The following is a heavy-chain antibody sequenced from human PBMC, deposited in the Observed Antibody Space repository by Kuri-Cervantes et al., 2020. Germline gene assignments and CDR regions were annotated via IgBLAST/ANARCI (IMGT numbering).Heavy chain of an antibody. CDR2: ISGSGGST. D-gene: IGHD6-6*01. CDR1: GFTFSSYA. J-gene: IGHJ4*02. V-gene: IGHV3-23*01. Sequence: GGSLRLSCAASGFTFSSYAMSWVRQAPGKGLEWVSAISGSGGSTYYADSVKGRFTISRDNSKNTLYLQMNSLRAEDTAVYYCARGIAARRGGIDYWGQGTLVTVSS. CDR3: ARGIAARRGGIDY.